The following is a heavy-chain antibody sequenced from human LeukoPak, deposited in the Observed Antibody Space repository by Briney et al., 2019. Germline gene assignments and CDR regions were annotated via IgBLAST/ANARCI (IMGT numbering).Heavy chain of an antibody. CDR1: GYSISSGYF. Sequence: SETLSLTCAVSGYSISSGYFWGWIRQPPGKGLQWIGSIYHSGSTYYNPSLKSRVTISVDTSKNQFSLKLSSVTAADTAVYYCARVGPRYNWNEDGFDIWGQGTMVTVSS. CDR3: ARVGPRYNWNEDGFDI. V-gene: IGHV4-38-2*01. D-gene: IGHD1-1*01. CDR2: IYHSGST. J-gene: IGHJ3*02.